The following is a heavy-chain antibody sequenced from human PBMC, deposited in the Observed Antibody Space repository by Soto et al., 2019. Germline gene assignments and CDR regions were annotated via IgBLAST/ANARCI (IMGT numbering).Heavy chain of an antibody. Sequence: PGGSLRLSCAASGFTFSDYYMSWFRQAPGKGLEWVSYISSSSSYTNYADSVKGRFTISRDNAKNSLYLQMNSLRAEDTAVYYCAREEVAGPPFDYWGQGTLVTVSS. CDR1: GFTFSDYY. J-gene: IGHJ4*02. V-gene: IGHV3-11*06. CDR3: AREEVAGPPFDY. CDR2: ISSSSSYT. D-gene: IGHD6-19*01.